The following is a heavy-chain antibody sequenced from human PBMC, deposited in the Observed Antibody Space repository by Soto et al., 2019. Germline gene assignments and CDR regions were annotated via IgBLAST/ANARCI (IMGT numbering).Heavy chain of an antibody. Sequence: GGSLRLSCAASGFTFSSYGMHWVRQAPGKGLEWVAVIWYDGSNKYYADSVKGRFTISRDNSKKTVYLQMNSLRAEDTAVYYCARHPIDLDYWGPGTQVTVSS. D-gene: IGHD1-26*01. J-gene: IGHJ4*02. CDR3: ARHPIDLDY. CDR2: IWYDGSNK. CDR1: GFTFSSYG. V-gene: IGHV3-33*01.